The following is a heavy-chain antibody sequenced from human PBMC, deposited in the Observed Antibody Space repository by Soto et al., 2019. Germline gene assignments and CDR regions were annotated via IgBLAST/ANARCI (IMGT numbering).Heavy chain of an antibody. J-gene: IGHJ4*02. Sequence: QVQLVQSGVQLKKPGASVKVSCKASGYIFTNYGISWVRQAPGQGLEWMAWISTDNGDTNYAQKVQGRLTMSTDTFTNTAYMEMRGLRSDDTAVYYCARGSRDRSGYPYYFDFWGQGTLVTVSS. CDR3: ARGSRDRSGYPYYFDF. CDR2: ISTDNGDT. CDR1: GYIFTNYG. D-gene: IGHD3-22*01. V-gene: IGHV1-18*01.